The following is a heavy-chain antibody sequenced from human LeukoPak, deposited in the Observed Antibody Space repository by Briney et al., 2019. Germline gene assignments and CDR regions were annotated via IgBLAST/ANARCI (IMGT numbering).Heavy chain of an antibody. J-gene: IGHJ4*02. CDR2: IYYSGST. Sequence: SETLSLTCTVSGGSHSSYYWSWIRQPPGKGLEWIGYIYYSGSTNYNPSLKSRVTISVDTSKNQFSLKLSSVTAADTAVYYCARREITSGYVYYFDYWGQGTLVTVSS. CDR3: ARREITSGYVYYFDY. V-gene: IGHV4-59*01. D-gene: IGHD3-22*01. CDR1: GGSHSSYY.